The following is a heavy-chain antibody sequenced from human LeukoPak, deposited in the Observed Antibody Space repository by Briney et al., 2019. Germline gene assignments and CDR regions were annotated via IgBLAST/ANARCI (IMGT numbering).Heavy chain of an antibody. J-gene: IGHJ4*02. CDR2: ISYDGSNK. V-gene: IGHV3-30-3*01. D-gene: IGHD6-6*01. Sequence: GGSLRLSCAASGFTFSRYAMHWVRQAPGKGLEWVAVISYDGSNKYYADSVKGRFTISRDNSKNTPNLQMNSLRTEDTAVYYCAREGSDFSSSPDYWGQGTLVTVSS. CDR3: AREGSDFSSSPDY. CDR1: GFTFSRYA.